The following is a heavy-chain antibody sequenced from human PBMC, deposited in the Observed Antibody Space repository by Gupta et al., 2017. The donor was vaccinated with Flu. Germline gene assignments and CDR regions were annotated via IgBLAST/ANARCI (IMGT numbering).Heavy chain of an antibody. CDR2: IYYSGST. CDR1: GGSISSYY. CDR3: ARDLGKIAARPPSFGYYYYYGMDV. Sequence: QVQLQESGPGLVKPSETLSLTCTVSGGSISSYYWSWIRQPPGKGLEWIGYIYYSGSTNYNPSLKSRVTISVDTSKNQFSLKLSSVTAADTAVYYCARDLGKIAARPPSFGYYYYYGMDVWGQGTTVTVSS. J-gene: IGHJ6*02. V-gene: IGHV4-59*01. D-gene: IGHD6-6*01.